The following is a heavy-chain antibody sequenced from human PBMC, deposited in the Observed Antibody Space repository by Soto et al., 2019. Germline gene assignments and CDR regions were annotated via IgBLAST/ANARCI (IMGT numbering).Heavy chain of an antibody. V-gene: IGHV4-34*01. Sequence: SETLSLTCAVYGGSFSGYYWSWIRQPPGKGLEWIGESNHSGSTNYNPSLKSRVTISVETTKKQFSLKLSSVTAADTAVYYCARGRVPYCSSTSCPPGYFYFDYWGQGTLVTVSS. D-gene: IGHD2-2*01. CDR1: GGSFSGYY. J-gene: IGHJ4*02. CDR3: ARGRVPYCSSTSCPPGYFYFDY. CDR2: SNHSGST.